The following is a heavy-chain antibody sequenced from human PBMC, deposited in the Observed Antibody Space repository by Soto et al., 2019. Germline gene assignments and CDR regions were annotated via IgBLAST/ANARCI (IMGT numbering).Heavy chain of an antibody. V-gene: IGHV3-23*01. CDR3: AKEDTSSGSLDY. CDR1: GFTFSSYS. Sequence: GGSLRLSCAASGFTFSSYSMNWVRRAPGKGLEWVSGISDSGATTYYADSVRGRFTISRDNSKNTLYLQMKSLRAEDSASYYCAKEDTSSGSLDYWGQGALVTVSS. J-gene: IGHJ4*02. D-gene: IGHD6-19*01. CDR2: ISDSGATT.